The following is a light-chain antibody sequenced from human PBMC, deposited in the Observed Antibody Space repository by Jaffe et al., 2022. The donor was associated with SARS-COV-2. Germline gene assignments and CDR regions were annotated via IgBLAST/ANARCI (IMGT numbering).Light chain of an antibody. CDR3: QQYNKWPPT. CDR1: QSVSSY. V-gene: IGKV3-15*01. Sequence: EVVMTQSPATLSVSPGERATLSCRASQSVSSYLAWYQQKPGQAPRLLIYGASSRATGIPARFSGSGSGTEFTLTISSLQSEDFAVYYCQQYNKWPPTFGQGTKVEIK. J-gene: IGKJ1*01. CDR2: GAS.